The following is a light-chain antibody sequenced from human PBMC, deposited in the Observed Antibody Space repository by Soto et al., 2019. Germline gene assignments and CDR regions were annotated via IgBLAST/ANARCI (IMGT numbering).Light chain of an antibody. CDR2: DVN. CDR3: TSWTTSTTMI. J-gene: IGLJ2*01. CDR1: SSDIGAYNF. V-gene: IGLV2-14*03. Sequence: QSALTQPASVSGSPGQSITISCTGTSSDIGAYNFVSWYQQHPGKAPKLMLYDVNIRPSGVANRFSGSKSGNTASLTISGHQDEDEDYYYCTSWTTSTTMIFGGGTKLTVL.